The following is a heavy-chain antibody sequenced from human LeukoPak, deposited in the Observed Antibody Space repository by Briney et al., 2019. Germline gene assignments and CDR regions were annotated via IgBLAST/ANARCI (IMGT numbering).Heavy chain of an antibody. Sequence: GGSLRLSCVASGFTVSNNYMTWVRQAPGKGLEWVSLIYSGGKTYYADSVKGRFTISRDNAKNSLYLQMNSLRAEDTALYYCAKGLPLMSYYDILTGYAFDYWGQGTLVTVSS. D-gene: IGHD3-9*01. CDR3: AKGLPLMSYYDILTGYAFDY. CDR2: IYSGGKT. J-gene: IGHJ4*02. V-gene: IGHV3-53*05. CDR1: GFTVSNNY.